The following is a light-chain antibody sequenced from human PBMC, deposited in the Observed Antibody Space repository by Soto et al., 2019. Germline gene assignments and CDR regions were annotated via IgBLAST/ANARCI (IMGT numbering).Light chain of an antibody. Sequence: EIVLTQSPGTLSLSPGERATLSCRASQSVSSAYLAWYQHKPGQPPTLLIYAASSRVPGIPDRFSGSGSGTDVTLTISRLEPEDFAVYYCQQYGSSSTWTFGQGTKVEIK. CDR3: QQYGSSSTWT. J-gene: IGKJ1*01. CDR1: QSVSSAY. CDR2: AAS. V-gene: IGKV3-20*01.